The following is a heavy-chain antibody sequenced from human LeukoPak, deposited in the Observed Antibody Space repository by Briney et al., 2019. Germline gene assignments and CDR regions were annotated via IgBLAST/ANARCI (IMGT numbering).Heavy chain of an antibody. CDR3: ARDYDYGGGIDY. J-gene: IGHJ4*02. D-gene: IGHD4-23*01. CDR1: GYTFTSYG. V-gene: IGHV1-24*01. CDR2: IYPEDGET. Sequence: ASVTVSCKASGYTFTSYGISWVRQAPGQGLEWMGGIYPEDGETIYAQKFQGRVTMTEDTSTDTAYMELSSLRSEDTAVYYCARDYDYGGGIDYWGQGTLVTVSS.